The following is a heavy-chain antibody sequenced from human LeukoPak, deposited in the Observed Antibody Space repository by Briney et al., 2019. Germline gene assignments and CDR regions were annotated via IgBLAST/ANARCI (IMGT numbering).Heavy chain of an antibody. Sequence: PGGSLRLSCAVSGFTVSSNYMSWVPQAPGKGLEWVSVLYSGGNTYYADSVKGRFTISRDNSKNTLYLQMNSLRAEDTAVYYCARYDGGSGPFDYWGQGTLVTVSS. V-gene: IGHV3-53*01. D-gene: IGHD3-10*01. CDR1: GFTVSSNY. CDR2: LYSGGNT. CDR3: ARYDGGSGPFDY. J-gene: IGHJ4*02.